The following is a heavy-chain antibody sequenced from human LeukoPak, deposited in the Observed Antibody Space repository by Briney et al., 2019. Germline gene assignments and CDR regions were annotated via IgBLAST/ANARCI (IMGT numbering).Heavy chain of an antibody. CDR2: INGDGSST. J-gene: IGHJ4*02. V-gene: IGHV3-74*01. CDR1: GFTFRSYW. D-gene: IGHD3-22*01. Sequence: GGSLRLSCVASGFTFRSYWMHWVRQALGKGLGWVSRINGDGSSTSYADSVKGRFTISRDNAKNTLHLQMNSLRAEDSAVYYCASPYYRYYFDYWGQGTLVTVSS. CDR3: ASPYYRYYFDY.